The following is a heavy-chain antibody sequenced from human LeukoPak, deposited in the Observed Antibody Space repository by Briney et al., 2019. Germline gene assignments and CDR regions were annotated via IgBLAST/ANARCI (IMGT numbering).Heavy chain of an antibody. CDR1: GYTLTELS. V-gene: IGHV1-24*01. J-gene: IGHJ3*02. CDR3: ATASYCSSTSCSNGNAFDI. Sequence: ASVKVSCKVSGYTLTELSMHWVRQAPGKGLEWMGGFDPEDGETIYAQKFQGRVTMTEDTSTDTAYVELSSLRSEDTAVYYCATASYCSSTSCSNGNAFDIWGQGTMVTVSS. D-gene: IGHD2-2*01. CDR2: FDPEDGET.